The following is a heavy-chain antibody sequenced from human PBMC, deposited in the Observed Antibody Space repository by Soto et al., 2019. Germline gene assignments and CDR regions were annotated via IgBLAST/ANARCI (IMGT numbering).Heavy chain of an antibody. CDR2: IIPIFGTA. Sequence: ASVKVSFKAARVAFSKFIVPWVRQAPGLWLEGVGVIIPIFGTANYAQKFQGRVTITADESTSTSYMEVNNLRSEDTAVYYCAKASYSSPIGYYYRMDVWGQGTTVTVSS. J-gene: IGHJ6*02. CDR1: RVAFSKFI. CDR3: AKASYSSPIGYYYRMDV. V-gene: IGHV1-69*13. D-gene: IGHD3-22*01.